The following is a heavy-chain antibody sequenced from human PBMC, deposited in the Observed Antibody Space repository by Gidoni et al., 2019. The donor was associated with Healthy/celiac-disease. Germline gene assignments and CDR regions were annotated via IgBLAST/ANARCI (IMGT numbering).Heavy chain of an antibody. J-gene: IGHJ4*02. CDR1: GFTFSSYS. CDR2: ISSSSSTI. D-gene: IGHD3-22*01. V-gene: IGHV3-48*02. CDR3: ARVYPSGVVVITGFDY. Sequence: EVQLVESGGGLVQPGGSLRLSCAASGFTFSSYSMNWVRQAPGKGLEWVSYISSSSSTIYDADSVKGRFTISRDNAKNSLYLQMNSLRDEDTAVYYCARVYPSGVVVITGFDYWGQGTLVTVSS.